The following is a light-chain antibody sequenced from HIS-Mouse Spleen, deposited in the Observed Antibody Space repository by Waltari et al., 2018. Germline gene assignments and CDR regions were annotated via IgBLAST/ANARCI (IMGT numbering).Light chain of an antibody. Sequence: SYELTQPPSVSVSPGQTATITCPGDSLPKKHAYWYQQKSGQAPVLVIYEDSKRPSGIPERFSGSSSGTMATLTISGAQVEDEADYYCYSTDSSGNHRVFGGGTKLTVL. CDR2: EDS. CDR3: YSTDSSGNHRV. V-gene: IGLV3-10*01. CDR1: SLPKKH. J-gene: IGLJ2*01.